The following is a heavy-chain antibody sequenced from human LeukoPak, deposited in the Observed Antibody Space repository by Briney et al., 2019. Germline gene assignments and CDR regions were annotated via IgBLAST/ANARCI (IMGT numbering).Heavy chain of an antibody. CDR3: AKDMEYSYGEPGGPDY. J-gene: IGHJ4*02. CDR1: AFTFSSYE. D-gene: IGHD5-18*01. Sequence: GGSLRLSCAASAFTFSSYEMNWVRQAPGKGLEWVSYISSGGTIYYADSVKGRFTISRDNSKNTLYLQMNSLRAEDTAVYYCAKDMEYSYGEPGGPDYWGQGTLVTVSS. V-gene: IGHV3-48*03. CDR2: ISSGGTI.